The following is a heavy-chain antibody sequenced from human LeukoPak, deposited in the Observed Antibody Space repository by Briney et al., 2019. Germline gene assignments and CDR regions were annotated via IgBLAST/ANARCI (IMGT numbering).Heavy chain of an antibody. J-gene: IGHJ4*02. V-gene: IGHV3-30*02. Sequence: PGGSLRLSCAASGFTFSSYGMHWVRQAPGKGLEWVAVIRYDGSNKYYADSVKGRFTISRDNSKNTLYLQMNSLRAEDTAVYYCARDISGDGYNFFDYWGQGTLVTVSS. CDR3: ARDISGDGYNFFDY. CDR2: IRYDGSNK. D-gene: IGHD5-24*01. CDR1: GFTFSSYG.